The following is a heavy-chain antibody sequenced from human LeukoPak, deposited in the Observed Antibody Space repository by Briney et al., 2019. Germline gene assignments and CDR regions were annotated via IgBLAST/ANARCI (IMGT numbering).Heavy chain of an antibody. V-gene: IGHV3-9*01. D-gene: IGHD3-9*01. J-gene: IGHJ4*02. CDR2: ISWNSGSI. CDR1: GFTFDDYA. CDR3: AKDTHYDILTGWDFDY. Sequence: PGRSLRLSCAASGFTFDDYAMHWVRQAPGKGLEWVSGISWNSGSIGYADSVKGRFTISRDNAKNSLYLQMNSLRAEDTALYYCAKDTHYDILTGWDFDYWGQGTLVTVSS.